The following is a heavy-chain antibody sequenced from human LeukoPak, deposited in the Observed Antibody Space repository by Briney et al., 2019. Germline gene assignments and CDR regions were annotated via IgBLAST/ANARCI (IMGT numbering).Heavy chain of an antibody. CDR2: IDPNSGGT. D-gene: IGHD4/OR15-4a*01. CDR3: ARAPPNYSAFDY. J-gene: IGHJ4*02. Sequence: ASVKVSCKAAGYTFTGYYMHWVRPAPGQGLAWLGWIDPNSGGTNYAQKFQGRVTMTGDTSISTAYMELSRLRSDDTAVYYCARAPPNYSAFDYWGQGTLVTVSS. CDR1: GYTFTGYY. V-gene: IGHV1-2*02.